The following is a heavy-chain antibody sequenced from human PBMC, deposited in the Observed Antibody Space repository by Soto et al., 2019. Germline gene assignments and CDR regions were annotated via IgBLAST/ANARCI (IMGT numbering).Heavy chain of an antibody. CDR2: ISGSGNTI. J-gene: IGHJ4*02. V-gene: IGHV3-11*01. Sequence: QVQLVESGGGLVKPGGSLRLSCVASGFTLSDYYMSWIRQAPGKGPEWVSHISGSGNTIDYADSVKGRFTISRDNAKNSPHLQMNSLRDDDTAVFYCARGRYALDYWGQGTRVTVSS. D-gene: IGHD3-16*01. CDR3: ARGRYALDY. CDR1: GFTLSDYY.